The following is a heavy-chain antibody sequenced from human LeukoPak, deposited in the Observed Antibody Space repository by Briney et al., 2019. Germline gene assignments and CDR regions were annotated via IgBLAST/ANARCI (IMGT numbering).Heavy chain of an antibody. CDR2: ISSSSSYI. J-gene: IGHJ5*02. CDR1: GFTFSSYS. D-gene: IGHD3-10*01. CDR3: AILWFGELLNWFDP. Sequence: KAGGSPRLSCAASGFTFSSYSMNWVRQAPGKGLEWVSSISSSSSYIYYADSVKGRFTISRDNAKNSLYLQMNSLRAEDTAVYYCAILWFGELLNWFDPWGQGTLVTVSS. V-gene: IGHV3-21*01.